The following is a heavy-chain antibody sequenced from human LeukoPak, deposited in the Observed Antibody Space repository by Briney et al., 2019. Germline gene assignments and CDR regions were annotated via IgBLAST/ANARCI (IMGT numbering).Heavy chain of an antibody. CDR1: GGPISSYY. CDR3: ARPEVPGYWFDP. Sequence: SETLSLTCTVSGGPISSYYWSWIRQPPGKGLEWIGYIYTSGSTNYNPSLKSRVTISVDTSKNQFSLKLSSVTAADTAVYYCARPEVPGYWFDPWGQGTLVTVSS. V-gene: IGHV4-4*09. CDR2: IYTSGST. J-gene: IGHJ5*02.